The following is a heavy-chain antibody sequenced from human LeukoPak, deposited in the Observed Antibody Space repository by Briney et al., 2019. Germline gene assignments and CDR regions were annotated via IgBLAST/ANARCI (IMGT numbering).Heavy chain of an antibody. CDR2: ISSSSYI. D-gene: IGHD6-19*01. V-gene: IGHV3-21*01. CDR1: GFTFSSYS. Sequence: GGSLRLSCAASGFTFSSYSMNWVRRAPGKGLEWVSSISSSSYIYYADSVKGRFTISRDNAKNSLYLQMNSLRAEDTAVYYCAREDGYSSGWYTTKYGMDVWGQGTTVTVSS. CDR3: AREDGYSSGWYTTKYGMDV. J-gene: IGHJ6*02.